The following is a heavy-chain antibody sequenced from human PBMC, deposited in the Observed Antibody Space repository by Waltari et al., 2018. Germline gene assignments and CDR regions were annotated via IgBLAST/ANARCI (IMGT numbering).Heavy chain of an antibody. CDR1: GFTFSSYA. V-gene: IGHV3-23*01. J-gene: IGHJ6*02. Sequence: EVQLLESGGGLVQPGGSLRLSCAASGFTFSSYAMSWVRQAPGTGLEWVSAISGSGGSTYYADSVKGRFTISRDNSKNTLYLQMNSLRAEDTAVYYCAKDRVAATGTAIYYYYGMDVWGQGTTVTVSS. D-gene: IGHD6-13*01. CDR3: AKDRVAATGTAIYYYYGMDV. CDR2: ISGSGGST.